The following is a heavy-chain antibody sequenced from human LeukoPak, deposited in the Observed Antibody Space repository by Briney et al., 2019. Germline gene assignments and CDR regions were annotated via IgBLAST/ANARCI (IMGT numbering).Heavy chain of an antibody. J-gene: IGHJ6*03. V-gene: IGHV1-46*03. CDR1: GYTFTSYY. CDR3: TGVPIHYYYYMDV. Sequence: ASVKVSCKASGYTFTSYYIHWVRQAPGQGLEWMGIINPSGGSTNYAQKFQGRVTMTRDTSTSTVYMELSSLRSEDTAVYYCTGVPIHYYYYMDVWGKGTTVTVSS. CDR2: INPSGGST.